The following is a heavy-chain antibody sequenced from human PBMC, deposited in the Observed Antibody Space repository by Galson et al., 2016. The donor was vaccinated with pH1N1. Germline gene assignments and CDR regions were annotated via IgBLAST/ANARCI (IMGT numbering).Heavy chain of an antibody. J-gene: IGHJ4*02. D-gene: IGHD2-15*01. CDR2: LTDHGHT. Sequence: SLRLSCAASGFSVSTYAVSWVRQAPGKGLEWVSGLTDHGHTYYADSVKGRFTISRDNSKNTVYLQMSSLRADDPAVYYCAKDYGDCSGGRCFSEPLDYWGQGTRVTVSS. V-gene: IGHV3-23*01. CDR3: AKDYGDCSGGRCFSEPLDY. CDR1: GFSVSTYA.